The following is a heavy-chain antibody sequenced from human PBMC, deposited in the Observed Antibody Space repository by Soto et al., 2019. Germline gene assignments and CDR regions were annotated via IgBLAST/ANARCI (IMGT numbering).Heavy chain of an antibody. D-gene: IGHD3-10*01. J-gene: IGHJ6*02. CDR3: ARDSARGSWSYYYYGLDV. V-gene: IGHV3-33*01. Sequence: PGWSLRLSCAASGVTFSSYGMHGCRQARGKGLEWVAVIWYDGSNKYYADSVKGRFTISRDNSKHTLYLQMNSLRAEDTAVYYCARDSARGSWSYYYYGLDVWGQGTTVTVSS. CDR1: GVTFSSYG. CDR2: IWYDGSNK.